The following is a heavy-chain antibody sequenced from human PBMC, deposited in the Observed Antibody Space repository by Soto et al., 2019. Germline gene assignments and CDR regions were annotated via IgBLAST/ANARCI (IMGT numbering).Heavy chain of an antibody. CDR2: ISYSGNT. J-gene: IGHJ4*02. Sequence: PSETLSLTXTVSGGSIISGYWSWIRQPPGKGLEWIGYISYSGNTNYNPSLKSRVTMSVDTPKNQFSLRLSSVTTADTAVYYCAGLRGYAGSPIDYWGQGTLVTVPS. V-gene: IGHV4-59*01. CDR1: GGSIISGY. D-gene: IGHD2-15*01. CDR3: AGLRGYAGSPIDY.